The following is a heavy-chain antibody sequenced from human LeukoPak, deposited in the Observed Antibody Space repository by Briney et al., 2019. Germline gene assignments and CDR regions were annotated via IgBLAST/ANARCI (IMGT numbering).Heavy chain of an antibody. CDR3: AGGVAGAGIAVAGTFRVGMKFDP. CDR1: GGSFTDYY. D-gene: IGHD6-19*01. Sequence: SETLSLTCAVYGGSFTDYYWSWIRQPPGKGLEWFGEINHSGSTNYNPSLKSRVTISVDTSKNQFSLKLSSVTAADTAVYYCAGGVAGAGIAVAGTFRVGMKFDPWGQGTLVTVSS. J-gene: IGHJ5*02. CDR2: INHSGST. V-gene: IGHV4-34*01.